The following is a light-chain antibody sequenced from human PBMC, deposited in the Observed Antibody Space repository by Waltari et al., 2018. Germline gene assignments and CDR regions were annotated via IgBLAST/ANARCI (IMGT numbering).Light chain of an antibody. J-gene: IGLJ2*01. Sequence: QSGLTQPVSVSGSPGQSTTISCTGTRIDIGYYNFVPWYQQHPGKAPKLVIFDVSRWPSGVSHRFSGSKSGNTASLTISGLQAEDEAAYYCASYTSANTVLFGGGTKVTVL. CDR3: ASYTSANTVL. V-gene: IGLV2-14*03. CDR2: DVS. CDR1: RIDIGYYNF.